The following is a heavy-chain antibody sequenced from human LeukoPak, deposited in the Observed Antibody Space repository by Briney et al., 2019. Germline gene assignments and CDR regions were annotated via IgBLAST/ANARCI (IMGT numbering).Heavy chain of an antibody. CDR3: AKGTMVRGVIDY. CDR2: ISGNDGST. D-gene: IGHD3-10*01. CDR1: GFTFSNYA. V-gene: IGHV3-23*01. Sequence: GGSLRLSCSASGFTFSNYAMSWVRQAPGKGLEWVSSISGNDGSTYYADSVKGRFTISRDNSKNTLYLQMNSLRAEDTAVYYCAKGTMVRGVIDYWGQGTLVTVSS. J-gene: IGHJ4*02.